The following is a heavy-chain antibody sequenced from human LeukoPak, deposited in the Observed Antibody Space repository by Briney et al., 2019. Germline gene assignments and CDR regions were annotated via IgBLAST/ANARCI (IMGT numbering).Heavy chain of an antibody. V-gene: IGHV3-23*01. CDR2: ITGSDDKT. CDR3: AKGPQLYSGYHPDY. CDR1: GFTFSGSA. D-gene: IGHD5-12*01. J-gene: IGHJ4*02. Sequence: GGSLSLSCAASGFTFSGSAMTWVRQAPGKGLQWVSTITGSDDKTYYADSVKGRFTTSRDFSKNMVHLHMNSLRVEDTAIYYCAKGPQLYSGYHPDYWGQGTLVTVSS.